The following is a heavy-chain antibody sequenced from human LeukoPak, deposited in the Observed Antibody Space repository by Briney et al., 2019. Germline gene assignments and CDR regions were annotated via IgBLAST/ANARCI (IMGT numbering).Heavy chain of an antibody. J-gene: IGHJ5*02. V-gene: IGHV1-69*01. D-gene: IGHD3-16*02. CDR1: GGTFSSYA. CDR2: IIPIFGTA. Sequence: GSSVKVSCKASGGTFSSYAISWVRQAPGQGLEWMGGIIPIFGTANYAQKFQGRVTITADESTSTAYMELSSLRSEDTAVYYLAKELGSGDYVWGSYPPPDWFDPWGQGTLVTVSS. CDR3: AKELGSGDYVWGSYPPPDWFDP.